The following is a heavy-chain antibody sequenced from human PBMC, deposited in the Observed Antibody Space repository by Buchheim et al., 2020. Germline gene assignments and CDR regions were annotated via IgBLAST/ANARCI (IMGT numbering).Heavy chain of an antibody. CDR2: IYYSGST. CDR1: GGSISSSSYY. D-gene: IGHD3-22*01. Sequence: QLQLQESGPGLVKPSETLSLTCTVSGGSISSSSYYWGWIRQPPGKGLEWIGSIYYSGSTYYNPSLKSRVTISVDTSKNQFSLKLSSVTAADTAVYYCARDLNWGYYDSSGYYYFDYGGQGTL. CDR3: ARDLNWGYYDSSGYYYFDY. V-gene: IGHV4-39*07. J-gene: IGHJ4*02.